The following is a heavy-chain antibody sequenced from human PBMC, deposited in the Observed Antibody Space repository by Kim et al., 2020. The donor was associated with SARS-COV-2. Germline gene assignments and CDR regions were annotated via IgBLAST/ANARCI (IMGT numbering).Heavy chain of an antibody. CDR1: GFTFSSYA. V-gene: IGHV3-23*01. CDR3: AKDLSGSSSSWEFDY. Sequence: GGSLRLSCAASGFTFSSYAMSWVRQAPGKGLEWVSAISGSGGSTYYADSVKGRFTISRDNSKNTLYLQMNSLRAEDTAGYYCAKDLSGSSSSWEFDYWGQGTLVTVSS. D-gene: IGHD6-13*01. CDR2: ISGSGGST. J-gene: IGHJ4*02.